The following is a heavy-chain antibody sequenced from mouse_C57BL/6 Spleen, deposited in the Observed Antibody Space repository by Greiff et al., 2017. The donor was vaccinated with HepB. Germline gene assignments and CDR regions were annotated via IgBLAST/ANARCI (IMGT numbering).Heavy chain of an antibody. J-gene: IGHJ1*03. CDR1: GFSLSTSGMG. D-gene: IGHD1-1*01. Sequence: QVTLKESGPGILQSSQTLSLTCSFSGFSLSTSGMGVSWIRQPSGKGLEWLAHIYWDDDKRYNPSLKSRLTISKDTSRNQVFLKITSVDTADTATYYCARRPYYGSRGRYFDVWGTGTTVTVSS. CDR3: ARRPYYGSRGRYFDV. V-gene: IGHV8-12*01. CDR2: IYWDDDK.